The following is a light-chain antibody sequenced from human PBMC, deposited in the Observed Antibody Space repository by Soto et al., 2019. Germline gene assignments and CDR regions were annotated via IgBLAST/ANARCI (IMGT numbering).Light chain of an antibody. Sequence: QSALTQPASVSGSPGQSVTISCTGTNNDVGAWSHVSWYQQHPGKPPKVIIYEVSKWPSGVSNRFSGSKSGNTASLTISGLQAEDEADYYCCSYASDSAFIFGGWTKVTVL. CDR3: CSYASDSAFI. CDR1: NNDVGAWSH. V-gene: IGLV2-23*02. CDR2: EVS. J-gene: IGLJ2*01.